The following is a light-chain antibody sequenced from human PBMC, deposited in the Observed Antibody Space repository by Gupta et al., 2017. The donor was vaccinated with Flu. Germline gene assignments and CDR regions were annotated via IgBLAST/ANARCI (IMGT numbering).Light chain of an antibody. CDR1: QGVGVD. CDR3: QQVNNWPLT. CDR2: DAS. J-gene: IGKJ5*01. Sequence: VVMTQSPASLSVSPGEGATLSCRASQGVGVDLAWYQQKPGQAPRPLIYDASCRATGVPARFSDGGSETEFTLTISGLQPEDFAVYCCQQVNNWPLTFGQGTRLDIK. V-gene: IGKV3-15*01.